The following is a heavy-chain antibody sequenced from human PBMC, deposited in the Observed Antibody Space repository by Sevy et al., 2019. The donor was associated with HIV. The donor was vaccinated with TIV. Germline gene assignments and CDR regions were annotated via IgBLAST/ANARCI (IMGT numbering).Heavy chain of an antibody. CDR1: AFTFGSYW. CDR2: VNSDGSST. J-gene: IGHJ4*02. D-gene: IGHD1-26*01. CDR3: VAANTWEDY. Sequence: GGSLRLSCSASAFTFGSYWMHWVRQAPGKGLVWISGVNSDGSSTNYADSVKGRFTMSRDSAKNTLYLQMNSLRAEDTAVYFCVAANTWEDYWGQGTLVTVSS. V-gene: IGHV3-74*01.